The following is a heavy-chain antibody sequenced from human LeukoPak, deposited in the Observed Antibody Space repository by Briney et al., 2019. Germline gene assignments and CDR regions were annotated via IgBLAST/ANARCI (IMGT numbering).Heavy chain of an antibody. J-gene: IGHJ3*02. Sequence: GASLKVSCKASGGTFSSYAISCGRQAPGQGLECRRRIIPIFGIATYTQTCQARVTITADKSTSTAYMELSSLRSEDTAVYYCARAQGVTGDDAFDIWGQGTMGTASP. CDR2: IIPIFGIA. V-gene: IGHV1-69*04. CDR1: GGTFSSYA. D-gene: IGHD1-20*01. CDR3: ARAQGVTGDDAFDI.